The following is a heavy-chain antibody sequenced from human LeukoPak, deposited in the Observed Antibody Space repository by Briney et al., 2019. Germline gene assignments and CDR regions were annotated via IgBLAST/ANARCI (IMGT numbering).Heavy chain of an antibody. J-gene: IGHJ6*03. CDR1: GYTFTSYY. CDR3: ASSRESAYYYYIDV. V-gene: IGHV1-46*01. D-gene: IGHD3-10*01. CDR2: INPSVGST. Sequence: ASVKASCKASGYTFTSYYMHWVRQAPRQRLEWMGIINPSVGSTNYAPTLQCRVTMTSDISPSTAYMDLRRPISDDTAVYYCASSRESAYYYYIDVWGKGTMVTVSS.